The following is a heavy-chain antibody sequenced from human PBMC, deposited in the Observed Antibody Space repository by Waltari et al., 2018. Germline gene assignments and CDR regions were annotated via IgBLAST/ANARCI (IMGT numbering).Heavy chain of an antibody. CDR3: ARSPSVWDGYFDY. Sequence: QVQLQQWGAGLLKPSETLSLTCAVYGGSFSGYYWSWIRQPPGKGLEWMGEINQSGDPNYNPALKSRVTISVATSKNQFSLKLSSVTAADTAVYYCARSPSVWDGYFDYWGQGTLVTVSS. CDR1: GGSFSGYY. V-gene: IGHV4-34*01. CDR2: INQSGDP. D-gene: IGHD1-26*01. J-gene: IGHJ4*02.